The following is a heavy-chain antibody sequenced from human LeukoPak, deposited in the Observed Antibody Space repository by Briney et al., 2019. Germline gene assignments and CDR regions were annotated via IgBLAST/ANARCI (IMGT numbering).Heavy chain of an antibody. CDR2: ISGSGGST. CDR3: AKNNDYGGSYWYFDL. V-gene: IGHV3-23*01. CDR1: GFTFSSYA. D-gene: IGHD4-23*01. J-gene: IGHJ2*01. Sequence: GGSLRLSCAASGFTFSSYAMSWVCQAPGKGLEWVSAISGSGGSTYYEDSVKGRFTISRDSSKNTLYLQMSSLRDEDTAVYYCAKNNDYGGSYWYFDLWGRGTLVTVSS.